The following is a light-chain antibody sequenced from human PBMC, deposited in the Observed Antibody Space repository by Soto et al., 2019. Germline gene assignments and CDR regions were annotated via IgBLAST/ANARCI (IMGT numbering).Light chain of an antibody. Sequence: EIVMTQSPATLSVSPGERATLSCRASQSVGNDLAWYQQKPGQAPRLLIYGASSRATGIPDRFSGSGSGTDSTLTISRLEPEDFAVYYCQQYGSSGTFGQGTKVDI. V-gene: IGKV3-20*01. CDR3: QQYGSSGT. CDR2: GAS. CDR1: QSVGND. J-gene: IGKJ1*01.